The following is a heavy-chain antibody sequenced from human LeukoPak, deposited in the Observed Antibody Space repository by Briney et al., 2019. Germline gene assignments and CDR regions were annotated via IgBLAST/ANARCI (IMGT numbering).Heavy chain of an antibody. J-gene: IGHJ4*02. V-gene: IGHV3-23*01. Sequence: GGSLRLSCAASGFTFSSYPMNWVRQAPGKGLEWVSGISNIGGSTYYADSVKGRFTISRDNSKNTLYLQVNSLRAEDTAVYYCAKEGDTGMVGGTTGFDYWGQGTLVTVPS. D-gene: IGHD5-18*01. CDR1: GFTFSSYP. CDR3: AKEGDTGMVGGTTGFDY. CDR2: ISNIGGST.